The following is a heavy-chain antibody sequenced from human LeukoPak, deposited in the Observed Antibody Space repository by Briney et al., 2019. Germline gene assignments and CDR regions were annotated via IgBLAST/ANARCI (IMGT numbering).Heavy chain of an antibody. CDR2: IRASGENT. Sequence: GGSLRLSCAASGFTFSNFAMSWVRQAPGKGLEWVSAIRASGENTFYVDSVKGRFAIFRDNSKNTLYLHMNSLRAEGTAIYYCAKARGYSYANVFHLEYWGQGTLVTVSS. J-gene: IGHJ4*02. CDR1: GFTFSNFA. V-gene: IGHV3-23*01. CDR3: AKARGYSYANVFHLEY. D-gene: IGHD5-18*01.